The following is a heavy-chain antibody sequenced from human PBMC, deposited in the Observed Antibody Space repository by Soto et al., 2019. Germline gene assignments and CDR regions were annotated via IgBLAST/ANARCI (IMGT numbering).Heavy chain of an antibody. D-gene: IGHD2-2*01. V-gene: IGHV3-33*06. J-gene: IGHJ6*02. CDR2: IWHDGTKE. Sequence: PGGSLRLSCAASGFTVRNYGMYWVRQSAGKGLEWVALIWHDGTKENYAASVQGRFTISRDNSRNTLYLHLNSLRAEDTAIYYCAKAGGDRLLSYVYFYYYGMDVWGQGTTVTVSS. CDR1: GFTVRNYG. CDR3: AKAGGDRLLSYVYFYYYGMDV.